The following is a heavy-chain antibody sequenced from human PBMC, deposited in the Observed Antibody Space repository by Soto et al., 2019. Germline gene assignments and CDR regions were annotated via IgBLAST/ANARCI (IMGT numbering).Heavy chain of an antibody. CDR3: AKEDNSSGARDY. Sequence: PWGYLRLSRAASGFPFGENAMSWVRQAPGKGLEWVSGISDSGATTYYADSVRGRFTISRDNSKNTLYLQMKSLRAEDSASYYCAKEDNSSGARDYWGXG. CDR1: GFPFGENA. J-gene: IGHJ4*02. V-gene: IGHV3-23*01. CDR2: ISDSGATT. D-gene: IGHD6-19*01.